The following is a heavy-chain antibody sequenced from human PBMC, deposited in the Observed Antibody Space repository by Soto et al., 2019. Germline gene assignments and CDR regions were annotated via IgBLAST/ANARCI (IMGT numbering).Heavy chain of an antibody. CDR3: ARGYDFWSGPYPGFDP. J-gene: IGHJ5*02. Sequence: SETLSLTCTVSGGSISSYYWSWIRQPPGKGLEWIGYIYYSGSTNYNPSLKSRVTISVDTSKNQFSLKLSSVTAAVTAVYYCARGYDFWSGPYPGFDPWGQGTLVTVSS. CDR2: IYYSGST. D-gene: IGHD3-3*01. CDR1: GGSISSYY. V-gene: IGHV4-59*08.